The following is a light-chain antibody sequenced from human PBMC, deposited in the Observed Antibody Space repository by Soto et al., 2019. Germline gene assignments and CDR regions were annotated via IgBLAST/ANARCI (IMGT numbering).Light chain of an antibody. Sequence: IQLTQSPSSLSASVGASVTITRRASQSMSNWLAWYQQKQGEAPELLISDASSLESGVPSRFSGSGSGTEFTLTISSLQPDDFATYYCQQYNSYPWTFGQGTKVDIK. CDR1: QSMSNW. V-gene: IGKV1-5*01. CDR2: DAS. J-gene: IGKJ1*01. CDR3: QQYNSYPWT.